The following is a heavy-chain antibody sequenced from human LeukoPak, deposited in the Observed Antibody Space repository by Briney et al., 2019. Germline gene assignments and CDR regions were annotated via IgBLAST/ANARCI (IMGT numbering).Heavy chain of an antibody. CDR2: LYPGDSDT. D-gene: IGHD1-26*01. CDR3: ARRHYSGNWFDY. CDR1: GYICPNYL. J-gene: IGHJ5*01. Sequence: GESLKISCRGSGYICPNYLIGWVRQMPGKGLEWLGILYPGDSDTRHSPSFQGQVHIPPEKSISTAYLQGSGLKASDNATYYCARRHYSGNWFDYWGQGTLVTVSS. V-gene: IGHV5-51*01.